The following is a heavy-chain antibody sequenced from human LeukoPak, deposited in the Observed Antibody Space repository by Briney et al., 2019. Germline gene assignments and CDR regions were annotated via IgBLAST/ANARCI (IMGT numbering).Heavy chain of an antibody. J-gene: IGHJ3*02. D-gene: IGHD3-9*01. CDR3: ARQAQELRYFDWLPNAFDI. V-gene: IGHV4-4*07. CDR2: IYTSGST. Sequence: SETLSLTCTVSGGSISSYYWSWIRQPAGKGLEWIGRIYTSGSTNYNPSLKSRVTMSVDTSKNQFSLKLSSVTAADTAVYYCARQAQELRYFDWLPNAFDIWGQGTMVTVSS. CDR1: GGSISSYY.